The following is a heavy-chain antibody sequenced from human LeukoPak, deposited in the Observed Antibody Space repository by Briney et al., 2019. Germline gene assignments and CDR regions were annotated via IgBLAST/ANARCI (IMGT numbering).Heavy chain of an antibody. CDR2: IKQDGSEK. CDR1: GFTFSSYW. Sequence: PGGSLRLSCAASGFTFSSYWMSWVRQAPGKGLEWVANIKQDGSEKYYVDSVKGRFTISRDNAKNSLYLQMNSLRAEDTAVYYCARGGGPSARIPFSSSFPFDPWGQGTLVTVSS. D-gene: IGHD2/OR15-2a*01. CDR3: ARGGGPSARIPFSSSFPFDP. J-gene: IGHJ5*02. V-gene: IGHV3-7*01.